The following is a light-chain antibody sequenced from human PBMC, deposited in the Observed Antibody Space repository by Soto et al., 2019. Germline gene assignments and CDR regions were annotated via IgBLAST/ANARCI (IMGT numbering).Light chain of an antibody. V-gene: IGKV2-28*01. Sequence: DIVLTQSPLSLPVTPGEPASISCRSSQSLLYTNGYNYLEWYLQKPGQSPQLLIYLGSNRASGVPDRFSGSGSGTDFTLKISRVEAEDVGIYYCLQTLHTWTFGQGPKVEIK. CDR1: QSLLYTNGYNY. CDR3: LQTLHTWT. CDR2: LGS. J-gene: IGKJ1*01.